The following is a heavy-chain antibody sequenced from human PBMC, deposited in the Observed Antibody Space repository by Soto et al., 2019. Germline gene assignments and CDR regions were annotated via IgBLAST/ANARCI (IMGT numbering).Heavy chain of an antibody. CDR3: ARPQKVFLWFGELLHDAFDI. J-gene: IGHJ3*02. D-gene: IGHD3-10*01. CDR2: INAGNGNT. V-gene: IGHV1-3*01. CDR1: GYTFTSYA. Sequence: QVQLVQSGAEVKKPGASVKVSCKASGYTFTSYAMHWVRQAPGQRLEWMGWINAGNGNTKYSQKFQGRVTITRDTSASTAYMTLSSLRSEDTAVYYCARPQKVFLWFGELLHDAFDIWGQGTMVTVSS.